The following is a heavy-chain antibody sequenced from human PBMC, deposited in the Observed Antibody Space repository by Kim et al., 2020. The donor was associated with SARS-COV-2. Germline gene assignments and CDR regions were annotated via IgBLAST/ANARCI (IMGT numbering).Heavy chain of an antibody. CDR3: ARSFRSVFDF. V-gene: IGHV6-1*01. J-gene: IGHJ4*02. CDR1: GDSVSSNSVA. D-gene: IGHD3-10*01. Sequence: SQTLSVTCAISGDSVSSNSVAWNWIRQSPSRGLEWLGRTYYRPKWYNDYAVSVKSRITLNPDTSKNQFSLQLNSVTPEDTAVYYCARSFRSVFDFWGQGTLVTVSS. CDR2: TYYRPKWYN.